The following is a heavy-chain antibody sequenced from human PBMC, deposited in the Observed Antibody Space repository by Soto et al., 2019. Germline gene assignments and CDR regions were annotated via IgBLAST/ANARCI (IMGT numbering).Heavy chain of an antibody. J-gene: IGHJ5*02. CDR1: GYTFTSYG. Sequence: GASVKVSCKASGYTFTSYGIHLVRQAPGQRIEWMGWINGAXXDXXXXXKXXGRVTITRDTSASTAYMELSSLRSEDTAVYYCVRRHVSATGIDWFDPWGQGTLVTVS. CDR3: VRRHVSATGIDWFDP. D-gene: IGHD6-13*01. CDR2: INGAXXDX. V-gene: IGHV1-3*01.